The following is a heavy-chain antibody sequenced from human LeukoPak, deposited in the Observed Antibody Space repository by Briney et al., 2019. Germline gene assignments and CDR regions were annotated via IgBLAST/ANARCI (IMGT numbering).Heavy chain of an antibody. CDR2: INPNSGGT. CDR1: GYTFTGYY. D-gene: IGHD6-19*01. J-gene: IGHJ5*02. V-gene: IGHV1-2*02. Sequence: GASVKVSCKASGYTFTGYYMHWVRQAPGQGLEWMGWINPNSGGTNYAQKFQGRVTMTTDTSTSTAYMELRSLRSDDTAVYYCAREVAGTLDNWFDPWGQGTLVTVSS. CDR3: AREVAGTLDNWFDP.